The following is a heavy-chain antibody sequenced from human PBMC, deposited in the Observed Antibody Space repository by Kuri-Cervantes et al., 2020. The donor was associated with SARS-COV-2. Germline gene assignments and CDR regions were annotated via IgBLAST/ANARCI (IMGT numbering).Heavy chain of an antibody. J-gene: IGHJ6*02. CDR1: GFTFSSYA. D-gene: IGHD3-9*01. V-gene: IGHV3-23*01. Sequence: GESLKISCPASGFTFSSYAMSWVRQAPGKGLEWDSAISGSGGSTYYADSVKGRFTISRDNSKNTLYLQMNSLRAEDTAVYYCAKADWANYYYYYGMDVWGQGTTVTVSS. CDR2: ISGSGGST. CDR3: AKADWANYYYYYGMDV.